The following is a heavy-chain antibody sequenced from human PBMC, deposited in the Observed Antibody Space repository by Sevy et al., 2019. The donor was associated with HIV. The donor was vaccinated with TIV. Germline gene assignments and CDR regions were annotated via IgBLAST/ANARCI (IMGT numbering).Heavy chain of an antibody. Sequence: GGSLRLSCKASGFIFSNYGMNWVRQAPGKGLEWVSYISPSGHAIYYADSVKGRFTVSRDNAKNSLYLQMNSLRGDDTALYYCARDIDSSGYSYAFDLWGQGTMVTVSS. V-gene: IGHV3-48*03. CDR3: ARDIDSSGYSYAFDL. CDR1: GFIFSNYG. CDR2: ISPSGHAI. J-gene: IGHJ3*01. D-gene: IGHD3-22*01.